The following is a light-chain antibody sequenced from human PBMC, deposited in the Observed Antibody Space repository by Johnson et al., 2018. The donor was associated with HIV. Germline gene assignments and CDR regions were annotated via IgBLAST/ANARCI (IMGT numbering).Light chain of an antibody. CDR2: DNN. V-gene: IGLV1-51*01. CDR1: SSNIGNSY. CDR3: GTWDSSLTSYV. J-gene: IGLJ1*01. Sequence: QSVLTQPPSVSAAPGQKVTISCSGSSSNIGNSYVSWYQQLPGTAPKLLIYDNNKRPSGIPDRFSGSKSCTSATLGITGLQTGDEADYYCGTWDSSLTSYVFGAGTKVTVL.